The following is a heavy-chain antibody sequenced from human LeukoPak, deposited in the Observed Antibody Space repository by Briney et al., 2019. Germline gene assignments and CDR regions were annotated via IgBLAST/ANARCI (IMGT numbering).Heavy chain of an antibody. CDR2: ISSRSDSE. CDR1: GFTFGTYG. J-gene: IGHJ4*02. Sequence: GGSLRLSCASSGFTFGTYGMNWVRQAPEKGLEWVSYISSRSDSENYADSVKGRFTISRDNIRNLLYLQMNSLRAEDTAVYFCARDSTRILGLFDYWGQGTLVTISS. CDR3: ARDSTRILGLFDY. D-gene: IGHD2/OR15-2a*01. V-gene: IGHV3-48*01.